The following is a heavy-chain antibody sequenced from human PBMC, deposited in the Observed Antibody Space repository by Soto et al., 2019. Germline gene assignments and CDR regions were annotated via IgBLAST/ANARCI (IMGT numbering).Heavy chain of an antibody. D-gene: IGHD5-18*01. CDR1: GGSISSGGYY. CDR2: IYYSGST. CDR3: ARRRYSYVLPYYYGMDV. J-gene: IGHJ6*02. Sequence: QVQLQESGPGLVKPSQTLSLTCTVSGGSISSGGYYWSWIRQHPGKGLEWIGYIYYSGSTYYNPSLKSRVTISVDTSKNQFSLKLSSVTAADTAVYYCARRRYSYVLPYYYGMDVWGQGTTVTVSS. V-gene: IGHV4-31*03.